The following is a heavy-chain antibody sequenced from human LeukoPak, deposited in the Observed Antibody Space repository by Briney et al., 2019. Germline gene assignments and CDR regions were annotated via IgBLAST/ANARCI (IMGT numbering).Heavy chain of an antibody. V-gene: IGHV7-81*01. Sequence: GASVTVSRKASGYSFTTYGMNWVPQAPGQGLEWMGWFNTYTGNPTYAQGFTGRFVFSMDTSASTAYLQISSLKAEGMAMYDGARFEDPIVAATIDYWGQGTLVTVSS. CDR2: FNTYTGNP. CDR1: GYSFTTYG. D-gene: IGHD5-12*01. J-gene: IGHJ4*02. CDR3: ARFEDPIVAATIDY.